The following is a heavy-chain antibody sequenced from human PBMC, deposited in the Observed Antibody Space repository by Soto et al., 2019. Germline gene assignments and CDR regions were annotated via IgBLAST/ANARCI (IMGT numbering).Heavy chain of an antibody. CDR2: ISGSGGKT. V-gene: IGHV3-23*01. CDR3: PKKEAIGYFYGMDV. Sequence: GESLKISCAASGFTFSSYGMSWVRQAPGKGLEWVSGISGSGGKTYYADSVKGRFTISRDNSKNTLYLEMNSLRAEDTAVYFCPKKEAIGYFYGMDVWGQGTTVTVSS. J-gene: IGHJ6*02. CDR1: GFTFSSYG.